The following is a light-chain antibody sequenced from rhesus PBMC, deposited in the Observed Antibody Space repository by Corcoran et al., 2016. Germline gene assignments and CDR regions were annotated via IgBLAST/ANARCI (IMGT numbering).Light chain of an antibody. J-gene: IGKJ4*01. CDR2: KAS. CDR3: QQRNSYPLT. Sequence: DIQMTQSPSSLSASVGDRVTITCRASQDINSYLAWYQQKPGKAPNLLIYKASTLQSGVPSRFSGSGSGSDFTLTISSLQPEDFATYYCQQRNSYPLTFGGGTKVEIK. V-gene: IGKV1-25*01. CDR1: QDINSY.